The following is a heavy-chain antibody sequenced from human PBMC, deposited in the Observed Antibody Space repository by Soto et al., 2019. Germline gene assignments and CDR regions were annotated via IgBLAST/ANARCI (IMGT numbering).Heavy chain of an antibody. D-gene: IGHD2-2*03. CDR1: GTSISGYY. J-gene: IGHJ5*02. V-gene: IGHV4-4*07. CDR2: IYATGTT. CDR3: VRDGSKTLRDWFAP. Sequence: QVQLEESGPGLLKPSETLSLTCNVSGTSISGYYWSWIRQSAVKGLEWIGRIYATGTTNYSPSLKSRITISVDTSKMKLSLKLTSVTAADTGIYYCVRDGSKTLRDWFAPWGRGISVTVSS.